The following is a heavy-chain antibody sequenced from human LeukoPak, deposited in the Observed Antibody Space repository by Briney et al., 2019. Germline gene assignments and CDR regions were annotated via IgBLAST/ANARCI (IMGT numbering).Heavy chain of an antibody. Sequence: GGSLRLSCAASGFTVSSKYISWVSQAPGKGLEWVSVIYDGGSADYADSVKGRFTISRDNSMSKVYLQMNSLRVEDTAVYYCAREASYSGSWWYFDYWGQGTLVTVSS. V-gene: IGHV3-66*01. CDR2: IYDGGSA. D-gene: IGHD6-13*01. CDR1: GFTVSSKY. J-gene: IGHJ4*02. CDR3: AREASYSGSWWYFDY.